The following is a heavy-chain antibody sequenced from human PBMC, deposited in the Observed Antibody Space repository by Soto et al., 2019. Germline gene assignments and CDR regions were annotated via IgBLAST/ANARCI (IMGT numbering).Heavy chain of an antibody. J-gene: IGHJ6*02. CDR1: GFTFSSYA. CDR3: AKEAFFYYYGLDV. D-gene: IGHD3-3*02. CDR2: TTGSGGSA. V-gene: IGHV3-23*01. Sequence: GGSLRLSCAASGFTFSSYALSWVRQAPGKGLEWVSATTGSGGSANYADSVKGRFTISRDNSKNTLNLQMNSLRAEDTAVYYCAKEAFFYYYGLDVWGQGTTVTVSS.